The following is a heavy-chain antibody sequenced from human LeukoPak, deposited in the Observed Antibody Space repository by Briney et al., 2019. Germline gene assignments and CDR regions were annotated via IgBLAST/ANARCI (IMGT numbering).Heavy chain of an antibody. CDR1: GFTFSSHS. CDR3: ARADCGGDCYFVDDY. V-gene: IGHV3-48*01. Sequence: GGSLRLSCAASGFTFSSHSMNWVRQAPGKGLEWVSYISSSSSTIYYADSVKGRFTISRDNAKNSLYLQMNSLRAEDTAVYYCARADCGGDCYFVDDYWGQGTLVTVSS. J-gene: IGHJ4*02. D-gene: IGHD2-21*02. CDR2: ISSSSSTI.